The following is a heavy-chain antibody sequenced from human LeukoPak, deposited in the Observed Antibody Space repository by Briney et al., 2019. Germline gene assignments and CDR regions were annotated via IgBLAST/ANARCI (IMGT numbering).Heavy chain of an antibody. CDR2: IGSSGSYI. V-gene: IGHV3-21*01. D-gene: IGHD3-3*01. CDR1: GFTFSNYS. Sequence: PGGSLRLSCAASGFTFSNYSMNWVRQAPGKGLEWVSSIGSSGSYIYYADSVKGRFTISRDNAKNSLYLQMNSLRAEDTAVYYWAREAGRHNYVFWGGYGGGKGPLVTVST. J-gene: IGHJ4*02. CDR3: AREAGRHNYVFWGGYG.